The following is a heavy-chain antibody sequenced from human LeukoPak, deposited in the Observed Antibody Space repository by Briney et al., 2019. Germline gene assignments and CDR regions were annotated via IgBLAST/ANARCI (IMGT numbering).Heavy chain of an antibody. Sequence: GASVNVSCKSSGYTFTSYYMHWVRQAPGQGLEWMGIINPSGGSTSYAQKFQGRVTMTRDTSTSTVYMELSSLRSEDTAVYYCARDAIELGATRRYYYYYMDVWGKGTTVTISS. D-gene: IGHD5-12*01. CDR1: GYTFTSYY. CDR2: INPSGGST. J-gene: IGHJ6*03. V-gene: IGHV1-46*01. CDR3: ARDAIELGATRRYYYYYMDV.